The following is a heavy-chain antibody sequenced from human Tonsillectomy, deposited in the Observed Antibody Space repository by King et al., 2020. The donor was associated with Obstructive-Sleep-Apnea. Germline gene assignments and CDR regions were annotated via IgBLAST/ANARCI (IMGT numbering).Heavy chain of an antibody. CDR3: ATLVTAGY. Sequence: HVQLQQWGAGLLKPSETLSLTCAVYGGSFSGYYWSWIRQPPGKGLEWIGEINHSGSTNYNPSLKSRVTMSVDTSKNQFSLNLSSVTAADAAVYYCATLVTAGYWGQGTLVSVSS. D-gene: IGHD4-23*01. CDR1: GGSFSGYY. CDR2: INHSGST. J-gene: IGHJ4*02. V-gene: IGHV4-34*01.